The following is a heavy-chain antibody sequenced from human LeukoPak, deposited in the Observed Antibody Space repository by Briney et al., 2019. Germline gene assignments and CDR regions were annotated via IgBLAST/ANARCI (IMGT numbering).Heavy chain of an antibody. V-gene: IGHV4-61*02. CDR3: ARTGYSYGWLFDY. J-gene: IGHJ4*02. CDR2: IYTSGST. Sequence: PSETLSLTCTVSGDSLTNSPYYWSWIRQPAGKGLEWIGRIYTSGSTNYNPSLKSRVTISVDTSKNQFSLKLSSVTAADTAVYYCARTGYSYGWLFDYWGQGTLVTVSS. D-gene: IGHD5-18*01. CDR1: GDSLTNSPYY.